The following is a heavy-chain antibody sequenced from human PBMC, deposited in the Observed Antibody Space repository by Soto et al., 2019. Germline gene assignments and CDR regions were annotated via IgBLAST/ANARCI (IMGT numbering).Heavy chain of an antibody. CDR3: ANHGPLDRMLREVPFDF. Sequence: GESLKISFEASEYTFTKYWIGWVRQMPGKSLEGMVIIYPGDSDVRYSPSFQRHVTISADKSINTVYLEWSSLNPSDSATYFCANHGPLDRMLREVPFDFWGQGTRVTASS. J-gene: IGHJ4*03. CDR2: IYPGDSDV. D-gene: IGHD3-10*01. V-gene: IGHV5-51*01. CDR1: EYTFTKYW.